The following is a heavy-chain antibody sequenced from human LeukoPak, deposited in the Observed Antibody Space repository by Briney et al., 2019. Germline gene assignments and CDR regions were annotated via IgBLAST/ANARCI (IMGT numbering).Heavy chain of an antibody. CDR3: ARLPTGYPNWFDP. CDR2: IYHSGTT. Sequence: PSETLSLTCAVSGGSIISSSYNWGWIRQPPGKGLEWIGTIYHSGTTYYNPSLKSRVTISVDTSKNQFFLKLSSVTAADTAVYYCARLPTGYPNWFDPWGQGSLVTVSS. J-gene: IGHJ5*02. D-gene: IGHD3-9*01. V-gene: IGHV4-39*01. CDR1: GGSIISSSYN.